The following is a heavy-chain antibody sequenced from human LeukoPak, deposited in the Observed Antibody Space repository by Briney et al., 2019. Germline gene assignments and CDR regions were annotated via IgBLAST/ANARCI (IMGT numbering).Heavy chain of an antibody. Sequence: PGGSLRLSCAASGFTFSSFWMHWVRQTPGKGLVWVSRINSDGSSTNYADSVKGRFTISRDNAKNTLYLQMNSLRAEDTAVYYCASTTYGDSDYWGQGTLVTVSS. CDR1: GFTFSSFW. J-gene: IGHJ4*02. CDR2: INSDGSST. V-gene: IGHV3-74*01. D-gene: IGHD4-17*01. CDR3: ASTTYGDSDY.